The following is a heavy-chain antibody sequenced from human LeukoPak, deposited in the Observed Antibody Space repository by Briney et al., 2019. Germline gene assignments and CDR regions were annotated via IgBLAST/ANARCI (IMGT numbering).Heavy chain of an antibody. D-gene: IGHD3-22*01. V-gene: IGHV3-23*01. Sequence: PGGSLRLSCAASGFTFSNFAMNWVRQAPGKGLEWVSAISGGGSATFYAACVKGRFTISRDNSKNTVFLRMNSLRAEDTAVYYCAKNSDISVYYSEGFDYWGQGTLATVSS. CDR3: AKNSDISVYYSEGFDY. CDR1: GFTFSNFA. J-gene: IGHJ4*02. CDR2: ISGGGSAT.